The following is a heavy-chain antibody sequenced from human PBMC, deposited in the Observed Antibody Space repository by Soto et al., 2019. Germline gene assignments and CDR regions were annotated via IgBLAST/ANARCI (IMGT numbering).Heavy chain of an antibody. CDR1: GSTFSSYW. D-gene: IGHD3-3*01. CDR2: IKQDGSEK. V-gene: IGHV3-7*03. J-gene: IGHJ4*02. CDR3: ARDLYYDFWSGYYDY. Sequence: GGSLRLSCAASGSTFSSYWMSWVRQAPGKGLEWVANIKQDGSEKYYVDSVKGRFTISRDNAKNSLYLQMNSLRAEDTAVYYCARDLYYDFWSGYYDYWGQGTLVTVSS.